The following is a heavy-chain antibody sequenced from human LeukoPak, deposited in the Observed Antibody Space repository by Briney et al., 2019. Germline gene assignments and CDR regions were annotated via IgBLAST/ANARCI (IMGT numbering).Heavy chain of an antibody. Sequence: GGSLRLSCAASGFTFNNYGMHWVRQAPGKGLEWVAVISHDGRNKHYPDSVKGRFTISRDISTDTLWLQMDSLRTEDTAVYYCAKGPLRGTAAAIDYWGQGTLVTVSS. V-gene: IGHV3-30*18. CDR3: AKGPLRGTAAAIDY. J-gene: IGHJ4*02. CDR2: ISHDGRNK. D-gene: IGHD2-2*01. CDR1: GFTFNNYG.